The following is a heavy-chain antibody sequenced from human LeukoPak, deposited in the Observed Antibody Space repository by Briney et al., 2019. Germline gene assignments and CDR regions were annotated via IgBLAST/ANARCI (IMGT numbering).Heavy chain of an antibody. CDR1: GGSISSGSYY. CDR3: ARHGDSIYYFDY. J-gene: IGHJ4*02. CDR2: IYTSGST. Sequence: SETLSLTCTVSGGSISSGSYYWSWIRQPAGKGLEWIGRIYTSGSTNYNPSLKSRVTISVDTSKNQFSLKLSSVTAADTAVYYCARHGDSIYYFDYWGQGTLVTVPS. D-gene: IGHD7-27*01. V-gene: IGHV4-61*02.